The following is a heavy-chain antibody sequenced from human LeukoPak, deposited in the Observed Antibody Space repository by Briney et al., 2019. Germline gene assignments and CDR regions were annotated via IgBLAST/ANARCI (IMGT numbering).Heavy chain of an antibody. D-gene: IGHD3-3*01. V-gene: IGHV1-2*02. Sequence: ASVKVSCKASGYTFTGYYMHWVRQAPGQGLEWMGWINPNSGGTNYAQKFQGRVTMTRDTSISTAYMELSRLRSDDTAVYYCAREVTYDFWIGGSPSRFDYWGQGTLVTVSS. CDR2: INPNSGGT. J-gene: IGHJ4*02. CDR1: GYTFTGYY. CDR3: AREVTYDFWIGGSPSRFDY.